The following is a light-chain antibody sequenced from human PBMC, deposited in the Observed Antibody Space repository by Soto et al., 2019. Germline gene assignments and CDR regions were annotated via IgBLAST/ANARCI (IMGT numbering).Light chain of an antibody. CDR1: QSVSSN. CDR3: QQYGSSPRT. J-gene: IGKJ1*01. Sequence: VVMKKSPATLSVSPGERATLSCRASQSVSSNLAWYQQKPGQAPRLLIYNASNRATGIPDRFSGSGSGTDFTLTISRLEPEDFAVYYCQQYGSSPRTFGQVTIVDI. V-gene: IGKV3-20*01. CDR2: NAS.